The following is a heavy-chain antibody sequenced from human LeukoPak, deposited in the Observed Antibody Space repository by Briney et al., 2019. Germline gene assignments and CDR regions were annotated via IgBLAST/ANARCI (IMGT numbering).Heavy chain of an antibody. Sequence: GGSLRLSCAASGFTFSDYYMSWVRQAPGKGLEWVSYISSSGSTIYYADSVKGRFAISRDNAKNSLYLQMNSLRAEDTAVYYCARASYTASDAFDIWGQGTMVTVSS. D-gene: IGHD1-26*01. CDR2: ISSSGSTI. CDR1: GFTFSDYY. V-gene: IGHV3-11*01. CDR3: ARASYTASDAFDI. J-gene: IGHJ3*02.